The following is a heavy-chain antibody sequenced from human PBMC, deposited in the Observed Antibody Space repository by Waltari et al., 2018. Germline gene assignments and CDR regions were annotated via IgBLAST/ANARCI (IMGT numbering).Heavy chain of an antibody. D-gene: IGHD2-21*02. Sequence: EVQLVESGGDLVQPGGSLRLSCAASGFTFSRAWMTWVRRAPGEGRGWVGNKEQNGREKWYADSVRGRFTISRDNAMNSLYLQMNSLRVEDTAVYYCARDLVATPPWGQGTLVTVSS. CDR2: KEQNGREK. V-gene: IGHV3-7*01. CDR1: GFTFSRAW. CDR3: ARDLVATPP. J-gene: IGHJ5*02.